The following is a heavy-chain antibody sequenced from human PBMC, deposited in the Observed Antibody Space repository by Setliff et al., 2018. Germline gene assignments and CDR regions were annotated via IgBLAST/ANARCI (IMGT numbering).Heavy chain of an antibody. CDR2: IYYSGNT. D-gene: IGHD2-15*01. V-gene: IGHV4-38-2*01. CDR3: ARILGYCSGGSCYVPY. J-gene: IGHJ4*02. CDR1: VYSISRDCH. Sequence: SETLSLTCAASVYSISRDCHWGWIRQPPGKGLGWIGSIYYSGNTYYNASLKGRVTISGDTSKNQFSLKLTAVTAADTAIYYCARILGYCSGGSCYVPYWGQGTLVTVSS.